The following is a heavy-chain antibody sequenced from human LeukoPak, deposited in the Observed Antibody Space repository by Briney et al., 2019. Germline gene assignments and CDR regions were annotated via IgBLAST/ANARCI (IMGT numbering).Heavy chain of an antibody. CDR1: GGSISSSSYY. V-gene: IGHV4-39*07. Sequence: SETLSLTCTVSGGSISSSSYYWGWIRQPPGKGLEWIGSIYYSGSTYYNPSLKSRVTISVDTSKNQFSLKLSSVTAADTAVYYCARVAKHFRGGLSFYYMDVWGKGTTVTISS. J-gene: IGHJ6*03. D-gene: IGHD3-10*01. CDR2: IYYSGST. CDR3: ARVAKHFRGGLSFYYMDV.